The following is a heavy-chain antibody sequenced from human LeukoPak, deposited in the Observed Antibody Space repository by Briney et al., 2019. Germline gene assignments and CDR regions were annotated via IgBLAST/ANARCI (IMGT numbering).Heavy chain of an antibody. CDR3: ARATKVVPAASPSYYYYGMDV. J-gene: IGHJ6*04. V-gene: IGHV1-69*01. Sequence: SVKVSCKASGGTFSSYAISWVRQAPGQGLEWMGGIIPIFGTANYAQKFQGRVTITADESTSTAYMEPSSLRSEDTAVYYCARATKVVPAASPSYYYYGMDVWGKGTTVTVSS. CDR1: GGTFSSYA. CDR2: IIPIFGTA. D-gene: IGHD2-2*01.